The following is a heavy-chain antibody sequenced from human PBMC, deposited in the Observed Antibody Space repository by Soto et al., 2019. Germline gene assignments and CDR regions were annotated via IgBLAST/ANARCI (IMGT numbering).Heavy chain of an antibody. V-gene: IGHV3-53*04. CDR3: ARDPYYDSSGYLASNGMDV. D-gene: IGHD3-22*01. CDR1: GFTVSSNY. Sequence: EVQLVESGGGLVQPGGSLSLSCAASGFTVSSNYMSWVRQAPGKGLEWVSVIYSDGSTYYADSVKGRFTISRHNYKNTLYLQMNSLRAEDTAVYYCARDPYYDSSGYLASNGMDVWGQGTTVTVSS. CDR2: IYSDGST. J-gene: IGHJ6*02.